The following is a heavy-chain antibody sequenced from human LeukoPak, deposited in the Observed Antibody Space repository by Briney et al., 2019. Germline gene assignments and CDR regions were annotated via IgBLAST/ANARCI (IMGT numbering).Heavy chain of an antibody. CDR1: GGSISSYY. CDR3: ARDTGSYYFDY. J-gene: IGHJ4*02. D-gene: IGHD1-26*01. V-gene: IGHV4-59*01. Sequence: PSETLSLTCTVSGGSISSYYWSWLRQPPGKGLEWVGYIYYGGSSIYNPSLMSRVTMSVDTSNNLFSLKLTSVTAADTAVYYCARDTGSYYFDYWGQGTLVTVSS. CDR2: IYYGGSS.